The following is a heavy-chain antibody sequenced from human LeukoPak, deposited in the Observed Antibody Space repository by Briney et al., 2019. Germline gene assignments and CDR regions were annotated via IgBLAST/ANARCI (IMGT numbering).Heavy chain of an antibody. D-gene: IGHD2-15*01. CDR1: GGTFSSYA. Sequence: ASVKVSCKASGGTFSSYAISWVRQAPGQGLEWMGGIIPIFGTANYAQKFQGRVTITADESTSTAYMELSSLRSEDTAVYYCARGLGLVVAATGYYYMDVWGKGTTVTVS. CDR2: IIPIFGTA. V-gene: IGHV1-69*13. J-gene: IGHJ6*03. CDR3: ARGLGLVVAATGYYYMDV.